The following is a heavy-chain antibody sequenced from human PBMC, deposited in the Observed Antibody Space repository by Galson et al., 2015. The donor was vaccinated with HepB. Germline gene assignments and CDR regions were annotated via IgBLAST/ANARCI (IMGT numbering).Heavy chain of an antibody. D-gene: IGHD3-9*01. V-gene: IGHV1-69*13. CDR1: GGTFSTYG. J-gene: IGHJ6*02. Sequence: SVKVSCKASGGTFSTYGISWVRQAPRQGLEWMGGIIPIFGTANYAQKFQGRVTITANESTSTAYMELSSLRSQDTAVYYCARQRGGSDIFTGSVDYDYGMDVWGQGTTVTVSS. CDR3: ARQRGGSDIFTGSVDYDYGMDV. CDR2: IIPIFGTA.